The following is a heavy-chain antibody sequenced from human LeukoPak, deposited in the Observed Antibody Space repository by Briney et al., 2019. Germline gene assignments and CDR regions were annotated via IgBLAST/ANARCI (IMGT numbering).Heavy chain of an antibody. Sequence: ASVKVSCKASGYTFTSYYMHWVRQAPGQGLEWMGIINPSGGSTNYAQKFQGRVTMTRDTSTSTVYMELSSLRSEDTAVYYCARDYLMGDSSGPPYDYWGQGTLVTVSS. CDR3: ARDYLMGDSSGPPYDY. CDR2: INPSGGST. D-gene: IGHD3-22*01. J-gene: IGHJ4*02. V-gene: IGHV1-46*01. CDR1: GYTFTSYY.